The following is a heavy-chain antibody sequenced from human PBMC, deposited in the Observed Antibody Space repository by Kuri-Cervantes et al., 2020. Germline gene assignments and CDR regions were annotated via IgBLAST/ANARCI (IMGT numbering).Heavy chain of an antibody. J-gene: IGHJ4*02. Sequence: SETLSLTCTVSGDSITNYYWSWIRQPPGKGLEWIGYMYNSGRTSYIPSLKSRVTISVDMSKNQFSLKLSSVTAADTAVYYCAQAHSSTWPLDIWGQGTLVTVSS. CDR2: MYNSGRT. D-gene: IGHD6-13*01. CDR1: GDSITNYY. CDR3: AQAHSSTWPLDI. V-gene: IGHV4-59*01.